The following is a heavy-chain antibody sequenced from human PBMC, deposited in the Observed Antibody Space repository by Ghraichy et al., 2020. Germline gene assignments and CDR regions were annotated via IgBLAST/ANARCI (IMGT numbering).Heavy chain of an antibody. CDR1: GGSISSSSYY. CDR2: IYYSGST. J-gene: IGHJ3*02. Sequence: SETLSLTCTVSGGSISSSSYYWGWIRQPPGKGLEWIGSIYYSGSTYYNPSLKIRVTISVDTSKNQFTLKLSSVTAADTAVYYCARGDPMMSGGAFDIWGQGTMVTVSS. CDR3: ARGDPMMSGGAFDI. V-gene: IGHV4-39*06. D-gene: IGHD3-22*01.